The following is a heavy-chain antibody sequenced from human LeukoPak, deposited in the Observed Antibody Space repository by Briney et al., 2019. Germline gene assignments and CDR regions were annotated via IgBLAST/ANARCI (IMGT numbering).Heavy chain of an antibody. CDR1: GFTFRKFG. D-gene: IGHD3-3*01. CDR3: ARALFGGRHRQGDFDY. Sequence: TGGSLRLSCATSGFTFRKFGMHWVRQAPGKGLEWLTLIGHDGSNTYYADSVKGRFTISRDNAKNTLYLQMNSLRPEDAAVYYCARALFGGRHRQGDFDYWGQGILVTVSS. CDR2: IGHDGSNT. J-gene: IGHJ4*02. V-gene: IGHV3-30*02.